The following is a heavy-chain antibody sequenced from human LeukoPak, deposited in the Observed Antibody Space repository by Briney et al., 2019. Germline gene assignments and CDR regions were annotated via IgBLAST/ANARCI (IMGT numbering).Heavy chain of an antibody. J-gene: IGHJ4*02. CDR3: ATGAGYSYYFDY. V-gene: IGHV4-31*03. CDR2: IHYSGST. D-gene: IGHD5-12*01. CDR1: GDSISSGNYY. Sequence: SQTLSLTCTVSGDSISSGNYYWSWIRQHPGKGLEWIGDIHYSGSTYYNPSLKSRVSISIDTSKSQFSMKESSVTAADTAVYYCATGAGYSYYFDYWGQGTLVTVSS.